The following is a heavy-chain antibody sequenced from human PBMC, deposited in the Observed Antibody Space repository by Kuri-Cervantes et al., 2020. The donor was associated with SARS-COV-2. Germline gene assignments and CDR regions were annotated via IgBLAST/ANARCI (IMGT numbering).Heavy chain of an antibody. CDR3: ARGQWLVGY. D-gene: IGHD6-19*01. V-gene: IGHV3-7*03. CDR1: GFTCSSYW. Sequence: GGSLRLSCAASGFTCSSYWMSWVRQAPGKGLEWVANIKQDGSEKYYVGSVKARFTITRDNAKTSLYLQMNSLRAEDTAVYYCARGQWLVGYWGQGTLVTVSS. J-gene: IGHJ4*02. CDR2: IKQDGSEK.